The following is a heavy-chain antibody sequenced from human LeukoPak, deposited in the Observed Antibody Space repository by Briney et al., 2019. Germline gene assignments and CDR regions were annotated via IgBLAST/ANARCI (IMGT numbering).Heavy chain of an antibody. Sequence: LGESLKISCKGSGNSFNNYFIAWVRQMPGKGLEWMGVIYPGDSDTRYSPSFQGQVTISADKSISTAYLQWSSLKASDTAMYYCARARYCSGGSCYAEYWGQGTLVTVSS. CDR1: GNSFNNYF. D-gene: IGHD2-15*01. V-gene: IGHV5-51*01. J-gene: IGHJ4*02. CDR2: IYPGDSDT. CDR3: ARARYCSGGSCYAEY.